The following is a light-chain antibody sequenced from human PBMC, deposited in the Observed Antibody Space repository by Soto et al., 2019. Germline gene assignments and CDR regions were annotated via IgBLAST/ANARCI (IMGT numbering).Light chain of an antibody. CDR2: KAS. V-gene: IGKV1-5*03. Sequence: DIQMTQSPSTLSGSVGDRVTITFRASQTISSWLAWYQQKPGKAPKLLIYKASTLKSGVPSRFSGSGSGTEFSLTISSLQPDDFATYYCQQYNHYWTFGQGTKVDIK. J-gene: IGKJ1*01. CDR3: QQYNHYWT. CDR1: QTISSW.